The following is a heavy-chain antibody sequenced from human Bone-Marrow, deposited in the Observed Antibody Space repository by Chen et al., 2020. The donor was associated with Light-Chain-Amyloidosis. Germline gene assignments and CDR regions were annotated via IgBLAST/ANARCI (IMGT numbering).Heavy chain of an antibody. V-gene: IGHV4-39*01. Sequence: QLQLQESGPGLVKTSETLSLTCTVSSGSISSDNYYWGWIRQPPGQGLEWIGSIYFRGDTYYRPSLRRRVTISVDTSKNQFSLILNSMTAADTAVYYCVRQRRGIGWLPVYWGQGTLVTVSS. J-gene: IGHJ4*02. D-gene: IGHD3-9*01. CDR2: IYFRGDT. CDR3: VRQRRGIGWLPVY. CDR1: SGSISSDNYY.